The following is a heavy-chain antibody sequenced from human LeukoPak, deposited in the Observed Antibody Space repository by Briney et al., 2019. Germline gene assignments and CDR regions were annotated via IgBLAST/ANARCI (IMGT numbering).Heavy chain of an antibody. CDR2: ISAYNGNT. V-gene: IGHV1-18*01. D-gene: IGHD4-11*01. CDR3: ARGARGYSNQIPFDY. CDR1: GGTFSSYA. Sequence: ASVKVSCTASGGTFSSYAISWVRQAPGQGLEWMGWISAYNGNTNYAQKLQGRVTMTTDTSTSTAYMELRSLRSDDTAVYYCARGARGYSNQIPFDYWGQGTLVTVSS. J-gene: IGHJ4*02.